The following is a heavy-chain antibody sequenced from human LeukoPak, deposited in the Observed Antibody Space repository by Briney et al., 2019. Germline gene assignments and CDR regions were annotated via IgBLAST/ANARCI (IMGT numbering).Heavy chain of an antibody. CDR2: ISGSGGST. J-gene: IGHJ4*02. CDR1: GFTFSSYA. V-gene: IGHV3-23*01. Sequence: GGSLRLSCAASGFTFSSYAMSWVRQAPGKGLEWVSAISGSGGSTYYADSVKGRFTISRDNSKNTLYLRMNSLRAEDTAVYYCAQDNYYYGRLFDYWGQGTLVTISS. D-gene: IGHD3-10*01. CDR3: AQDNYYYGRLFDY.